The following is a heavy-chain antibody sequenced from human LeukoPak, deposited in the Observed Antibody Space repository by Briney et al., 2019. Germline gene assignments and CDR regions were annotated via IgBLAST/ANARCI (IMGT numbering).Heavy chain of an antibody. CDR3: AKDQGSGWYYFDY. V-gene: IGHV3-23*01. CDR2: ISGSGGST. CDR1: GFTFSSYW. J-gene: IGHJ4*02. D-gene: IGHD6-19*01. Sequence: GGSLRLSCAASGFTFSSYWMSWVRQAPGKGLEWVSVISGSGGSTYYADSVKGRFTISRDNAKNTLYLQMNSLRAEDTAVYYCAKDQGSGWYYFDYWGQGTLVTVSS.